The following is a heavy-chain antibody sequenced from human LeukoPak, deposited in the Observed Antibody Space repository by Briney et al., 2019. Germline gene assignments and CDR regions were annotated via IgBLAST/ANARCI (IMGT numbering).Heavy chain of an antibody. Sequence: GGSLRLSCAASGFTFSSYAMSWVRQAPGKGLEWVSAISGSGGSTYYADSVKGRFTISRDNSKNTLYLQMNSLRAEDTAVYYCAKEVWQQLVHENWFDPWGQGTLVTVSS. J-gene: IGHJ5*02. V-gene: IGHV3-23*01. CDR1: GFTFSSYA. CDR2: ISGSGGST. CDR3: AKEVWQQLVHENWFDP. D-gene: IGHD6-13*01.